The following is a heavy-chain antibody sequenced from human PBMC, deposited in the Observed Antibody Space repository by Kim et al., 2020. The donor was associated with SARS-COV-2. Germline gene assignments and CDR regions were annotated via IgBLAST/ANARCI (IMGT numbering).Heavy chain of an antibody. CDR1: GGSISSGSYY. Sequence: SETLSLTCTVSGGSISSGSYYWSWIRQPAGKGLEWIGRIYTSGSTNYNPSLKSRVTISVDTSKNQFSLKLSSVTAADTAVYYCAREDIVVVVAATRESRFDYWGQGTLVTVSS. CDR3: AREDIVVVVAATRESRFDY. CDR2: IYTSGST. D-gene: IGHD2-15*01. J-gene: IGHJ4*02. V-gene: IGHV4-61*02.